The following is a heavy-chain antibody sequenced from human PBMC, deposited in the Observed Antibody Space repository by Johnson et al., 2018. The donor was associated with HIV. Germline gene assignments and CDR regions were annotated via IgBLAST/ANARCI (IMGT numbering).Heavy chain of an antibody. V-gene: IGHV3-30*02. CDR2: TQYDGSKT. D-gene: IGHD6-25*01. J-gene: IGHJ3*02. CDR1: GFSFSSYG. Sequence: QVQLVESGGGVVQPGGSLRLSCAATGFSFSSYGMHWVRQAPGKGLEWVAFTQYDGSKTYYGDSVRGRFTISRDNSKNTLYLQMNSLRAEDTAVYYCAKETPSSGGTFDIWGQGTMVTVSS. CDR3: AKETPSSGGTFDI.